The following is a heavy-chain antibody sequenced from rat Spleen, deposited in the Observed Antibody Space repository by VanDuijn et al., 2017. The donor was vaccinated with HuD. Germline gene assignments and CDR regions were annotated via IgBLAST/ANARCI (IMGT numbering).Heavy chain of an antibody. J-gene: IGHJ3*01. D-gene: IGHD1-1*01. CDR1: GFTFSDYN. CDR3: AKGHYYSGDWFAY. V-gene: IGHV5-25*01. CDR2: ISPSGGST. Sequence: EVQLVESGGGLVQPGRSLKLSCAASGFTFSDYNMAWVRQAPTKGLEWVASISPSGGSTYYRDSVKGRFTISRDNAKSTLYLQMDSLRSEDTATYYCAKGHYYSGDWFAYWGQGTLVTVSS.